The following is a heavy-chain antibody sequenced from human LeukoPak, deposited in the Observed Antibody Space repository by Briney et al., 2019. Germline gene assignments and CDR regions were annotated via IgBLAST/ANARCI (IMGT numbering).Heavy chain of an antibody. V-gene: IGHV3-23*01. CDR2: ISGSGSTT. J-gene: IGHJ5*02. CDR1: GFTFSDYA. D-gene: IGHD3-3*02. CDR3: AKEKTSTFNRFDP. Sequence: GGSLRLSCAASGFTFSDYAMIWVRQAPGKGLEWVSTISGSGSTTYSADSVKGRFIISRDNSKNTLYLQMNSLRVEDTAVYYCAKEKTSTFNRFDPWGQGTLVTVSS.